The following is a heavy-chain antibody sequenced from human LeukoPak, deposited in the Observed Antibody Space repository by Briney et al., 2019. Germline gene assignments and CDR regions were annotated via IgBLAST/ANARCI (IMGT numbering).Heavy chain of an antibody. J-gene: IGHJ4*02. D-gene: IGHD1-14*01. CDR3: ARGGLTGGFDY. CDR2: INHSGST. Sequence: PSETLSLTCAVYGGSFSGYYWSWIRQPPGKGLEWIGEINHSGSTNYNPSLKSRVTISVDTSKNQFSLKLSSVTAADTAVYYRARGGLTGGFDYWGQETLVTVSS. CDR1: GGSFSGYY. V-gene: IGHV4-34*01.